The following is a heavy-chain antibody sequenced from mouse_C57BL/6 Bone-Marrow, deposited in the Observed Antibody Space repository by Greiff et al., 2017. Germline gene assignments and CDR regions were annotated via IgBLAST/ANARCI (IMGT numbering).Heavy chain of an antibody. CDR2: ISSGSSTI. CDR1: GFTFSDYG. CDR3: ARALYYDYDGYYYAMDY. D-gene: IGHD2-4*01. J-gene: IGHJ4*01. V-gene: IGHV5-17*01. Sequence: EVQGVESGGGLVKPGGSLKLSCAASGFTFSDYGMHWVRQAPEKGLEWVAYISSGSSTIYYADTVKGRFTITRDNAKNTLFLQMTSLRSEDTAMYYCARALYYDYDGYYYAMDYWGQGTSVTVSS.